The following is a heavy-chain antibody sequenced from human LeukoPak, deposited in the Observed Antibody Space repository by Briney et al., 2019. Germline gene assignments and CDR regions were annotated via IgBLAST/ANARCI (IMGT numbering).Heavy chain of an antibody. CDR2: IWYDGSNK. V-gene: IGHV3-33*01. CDR1: GFTFSSYG. Sequence: GRSLRLSCAASGFTFSSYGMHWVRQAPGKGLEWVAVIWYDGSNKYYADSVKGRFTISRDNSKNTLYLQMNSLRAEDMAVSVAGTTTPYYFDYWGQGTLVTVSS. D-gene: IGHD6-19*01. J-gene: IGHJ4*02. CDR3: GTTTPYYFDY.